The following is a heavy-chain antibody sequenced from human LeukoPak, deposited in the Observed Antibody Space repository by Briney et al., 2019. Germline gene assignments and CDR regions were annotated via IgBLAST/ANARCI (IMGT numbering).Heavy chain of an antibody. CDR3: TCRDGYNRYDY. J-gene: IGHJ4*02. CDR1: GFTFSNYW. D-gene: IGHD5-24*01. Sequence: GGSLRLSCAVSGFTFSNYWMNWVRQAPGKGLEWVANINQDGSEKYYVDSVKGRFTISRDSAKTSLYLQMNSLRAEDTAVYYCTCRDGYNRYDYWGQGTLVTVSS. CDR2: INQDGSEK. V-gene: IGHV3-7*01.